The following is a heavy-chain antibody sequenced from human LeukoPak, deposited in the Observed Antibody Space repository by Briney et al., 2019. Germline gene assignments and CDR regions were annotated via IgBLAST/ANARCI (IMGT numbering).Heavy chain of an antibody. Sequence: GGSLRLSCAASGFTFSSYWMSWVRQAPGKGLEWVANIKQDGSEKYYVDSVKGRFTISRDNAKNSLYLQTNSLRAEDTAVYYCARDKDYRYYYYMDVWGKGTTVTISS. D-gene: IGHD4-11*01. J-gene: IGHJ6*03. V-gene: IGHV3-7*01. CDR1: GFTFSSYW. CDR2: IKQDGSEK. CDR3: ARDKDYRYYYYMDV.